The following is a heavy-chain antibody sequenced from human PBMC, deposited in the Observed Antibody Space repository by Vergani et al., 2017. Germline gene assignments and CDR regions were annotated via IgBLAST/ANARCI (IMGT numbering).Heavy chain of an antibody. V-gene: IGHV5-51*01. Sequence: EVQLVQSGAEVKKPGESLKISCKGSGYSFTSYWIGWVRQMPGKGLEWMGIIYPGDSDTRYSPSFQGQVTISADKSISTAYLQWSSLKASDTAMYYCAXHYVGYDFWSGYYKAYYYYMDVWGKGTTVTVSS. J-gene: IGHJ6*03. CDR3: AXHYVGYDFWSGYYKAYYYYMDV. D-gene: IGHD3-3*01. CDR1: GYSFTSYW. CDR2: IYPGDSDT.